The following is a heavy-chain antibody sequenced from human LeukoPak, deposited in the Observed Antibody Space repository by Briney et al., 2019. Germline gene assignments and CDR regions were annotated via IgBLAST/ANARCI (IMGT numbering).Heavy chain of an antibody. CDR1: GGSFSGYY. CDR3: ARRQLYNFLTVYYYFHS. J-gene: IGHJ4*02. Sequence: PSETLSLTCAVYGGSFSGYYWSWIRQPPGKGLEWIGEINHSGSTNYNPSLKSRVTISVDTSKNQFSLKLSSVTAADTAVYYCARRQLYNFLTVYYYFHSGGQEPLVPVSS. D-gene: IGHD3-9*01. V-gene: IGHV4-34*01. CDR2: INHSGST.